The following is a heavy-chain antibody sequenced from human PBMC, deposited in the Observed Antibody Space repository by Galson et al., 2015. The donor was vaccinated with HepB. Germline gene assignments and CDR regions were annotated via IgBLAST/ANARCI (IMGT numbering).Heavy chain of an antibody. D-gene: IGHD3-3*01. CDR2: IIPYNGNT. CDR3: ARTQIGFWSGVGDNMDV. V-gene: IGHV1-18*01. Sequence: SVKVSCKALGYTFNTHGITWVRQVPGRGLEWVGWIIPYNGNTKYAQKVQGRATMTTDTFTNTAYLELRSLRSDDTAVYYCARTQIGFWSGVGDNMDVWGKGTTVIVSS. J-gene: IGHJ6*03. CDR1: GYTFNTHG.